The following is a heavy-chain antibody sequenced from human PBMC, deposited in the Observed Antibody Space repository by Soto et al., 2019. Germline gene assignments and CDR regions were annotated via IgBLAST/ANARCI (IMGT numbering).Heavy chain of an antibody. Sequence: EASVKVSCKASGNSFSTYYMHWVRPAPGQGLEWMGIIKPSGDRTSYAQKFQGRVTVTRDTSTSTVYMELSSLKSEDTAVYYCARGAYCGGDCYDYWGQGTLVTVSS. CDR2: IKPSGDRT. V-gene: IGHV1-46*03. CDR1: GNSFSTYY. J-gene: IGHJ4*02. CDR3: ARGAYCGGDCYDY. D-gene: IGHD2-21*01.